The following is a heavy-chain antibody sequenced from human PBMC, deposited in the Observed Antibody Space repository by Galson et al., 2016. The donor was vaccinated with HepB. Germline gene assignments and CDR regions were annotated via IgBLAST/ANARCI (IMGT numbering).Heavy chain of an antibody. Sequence: SLRLSCAASRFTFSDSYMSWIRQAPGKGLEWVSFISSSSSRTLYADSVKGRFTISRDNAKNSLYLQMNSLRDDDTAVYYCVGCWFTEADGWYPAGDVCWGQGTLVTVTS. CDR2: ISSSSSRT. CDR3: VGCWFTEADGWYPAGDVC. CDR1: RFTFSDSY. J-gene: IGHJ4*02. D-gene: IGHD6-19*01. V-gene: IGHV3-11*06.